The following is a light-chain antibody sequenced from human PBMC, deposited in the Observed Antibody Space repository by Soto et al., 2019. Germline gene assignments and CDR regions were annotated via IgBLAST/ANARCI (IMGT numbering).Light chain of an antibody. Sequence: QSALTQPASVSGSPGQSITISCTRTSSDVGLYDYVSWYQQHPGKAPQLMIYAASNRPSGVSNRFSASKSGNTASLFISGLQAEDEADYYCSSYTSDSSYVFGSGTKVTVL. CDR1: SSDVGLYDY. J-gene: IGLJ1*01. V-gene: IGLV2-14*01. CDR2: AAS. CDR3: SSYTSDSSYV.